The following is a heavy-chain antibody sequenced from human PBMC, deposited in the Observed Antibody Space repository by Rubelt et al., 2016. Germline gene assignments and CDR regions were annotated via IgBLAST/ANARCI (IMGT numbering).Heavy chain of an antibody. V-gene: IGHV3-43*02. CDR1: GFTFDDYA. CDR2: ISGDGGST. D-gene: IGHD2-15*01. J-gene: IGHJ4*02. CDR3: AKGPSYCSGGSCHTVAWGSSFDY. Sequence: EAQLVESGGGVVQPGGSLRLSCAASGFTFDDYAMHWVRQAPGKGLEWVSLISGDGGSTYYADSVKGRFTISRDNSKNSLYLQMNSLRTEDTALYHCAKGPSYCSGGSCHTVAWGSSFDYWGQGTLVTDSS.